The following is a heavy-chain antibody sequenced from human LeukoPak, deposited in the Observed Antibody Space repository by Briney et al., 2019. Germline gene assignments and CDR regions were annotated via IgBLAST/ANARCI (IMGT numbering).Heavy chain of an antibody. CDR1: GGSISSSSYY. CDR2: IYYSGST. J-gene: IGHJ4*02. V-gene: IGHV4-39*01. CDR3: ARHSVRSITMVRARSYYFDY. D-gene: IGHD3-10*01. Sequence: SETLSLTCTVSGGSISSSSYYWGWIRQPPGKGLEWIGSIYYSGSTYYNPSLKSRVTISVDTSKNQFSLKLSSVTAADTAVYYCARHSVRSITMVRARSYYFDYWGQGTLVTVSS.